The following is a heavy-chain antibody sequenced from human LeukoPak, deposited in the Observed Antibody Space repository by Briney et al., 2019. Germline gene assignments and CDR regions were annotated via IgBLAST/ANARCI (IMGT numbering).Heavy chain of an antibody. Sequence: SETLSLTCTVSGGSISSYYWSWIRQPPGKGLEWIGYIYYSGSTYYNPSLKSRVTISVDRSKNQFSLKLSSVTAADTAVYYCARGRGGDYFDYWGQGTLVTVSS. CDR3: ARGRGGDYFDY. J-gene: IGHJ4*02. D-gene: IGHD3-10*01. CDR2: IYYSGST. V-gene: IGHV4-59*12. CDR1: GGSISSYY.